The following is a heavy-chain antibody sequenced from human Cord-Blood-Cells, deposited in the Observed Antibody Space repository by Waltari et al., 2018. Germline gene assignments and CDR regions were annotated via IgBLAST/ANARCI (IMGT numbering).Heavy chain of an antibody. V-gene: IGHV3-53*04. CDR1: GFTVSSNY. Sequence: EVQLVESGGGLVQPGGSLRLSCAASGFTVSSNYMSWVRQAPGKGLELVSVIYSGSSTYYADSVKGRFTISRHNSKNTLYLQMNSLRAEDTAVYYCARDQSDAFDIWGQVTMVTVSS. CDR3: ARDQSDAFDI. CDR2: IYSGSST. J-gene: IGHJ3*02.